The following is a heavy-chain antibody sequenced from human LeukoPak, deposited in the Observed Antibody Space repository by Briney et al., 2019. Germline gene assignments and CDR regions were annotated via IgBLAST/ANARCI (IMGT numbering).Heavy chain of an antibody. V-gene: IGHV3-30*18. CDR1: GFTFSSYS. CDR3: AKLPYSSSSPIDY. D-gene: IGHD6-6*01. J-gene: IGHJ4*02. CDR2: ISYDGSNK. Sequence: GGSLRLSCAASGFTFSSYSMNWVRQAPGKGLEWVAVISYDGSNKYYADSVKGRFTISRDNSKNTLYLQMNSLRAEDTAVYYCAKLPYSSSSPIDYWGQGTLVTVSS.